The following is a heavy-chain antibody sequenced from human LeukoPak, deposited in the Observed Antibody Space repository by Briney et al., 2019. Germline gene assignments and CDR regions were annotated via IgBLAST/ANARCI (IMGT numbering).Heavy chain of an antibody. CDR2: IIPIFGTA. CDR1: GGTFSSYA. J-gene: IGHJ4*02. D-gene: IGHD3-10*01. CDR3: ASGSRRIYYPVDY. Sequence: ASVKVSCKASGGTFSSYAISWVRQAPGQGLEWMGGIIPIFGTANYARKFQGRVTITADESTSTAYMELSSLRSEDTAVYYCASGSRRIYYPVDYWGQGTLVTVSS. V-gene: IGHV1-69*13.